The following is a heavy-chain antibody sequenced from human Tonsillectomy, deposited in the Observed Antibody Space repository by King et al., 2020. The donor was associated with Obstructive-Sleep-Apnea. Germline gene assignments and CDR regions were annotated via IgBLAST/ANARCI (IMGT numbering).Heavy chain of an antibody. CDR1: GFTFSSYS. V-gene: IGHV3-48*04. D-gene: IGHD3-10*01. Sequence: VQLVESGGGLVQPGGSLRLSCAASGFTFSSYSMNWVRQAPGKGLEWVSYISSSSSTIYYADSVKGRFTISRDNAKNSLYLQMNSLRAEDTAVYYCARGTVGSGSYYRFDAFDIWGQGTMVTVSS. CDR2: ISSSSSTI. J-gene: IGHJ3*02. CDR3: ARGTVGSGSYYRFDAFDI.